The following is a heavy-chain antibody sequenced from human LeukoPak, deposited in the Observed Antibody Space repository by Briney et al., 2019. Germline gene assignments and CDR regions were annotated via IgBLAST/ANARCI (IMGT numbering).Heavy chain of an antibody. Sequence: KPSETLSLTCTVSGGSISSYYWSWIRQPPGKGLEWIGYIYYSGSTNYNPSLKSRVTISVDTSKNQFSLKLSSVTAADTAVYYCARGGYYYYGMDVWGQGTTVTVSS. CDR2: IYYSGST. V-gene: IGHV4-59*01. J-gene: IGHJ6*02. CDR1: GGSISSYY. CDR3: ARGGYYYYGMDV.